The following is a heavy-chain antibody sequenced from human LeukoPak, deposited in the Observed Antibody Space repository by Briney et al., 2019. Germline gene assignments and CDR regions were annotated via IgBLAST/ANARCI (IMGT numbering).Heavy chain of an antibody. CDR3: ATTPSSGYYNWFDP. D-gene: IGHD3-22*01. J-gene: IGHJ5*02. Sequence: SVKVSCKASGGTFSSYAISWVRQAPGQGLEWMGGVIPILGTANYAQKFQVRGTITADRSTGTAYMDLSSLRSEDTAVYYCATTPSSGYYNWFDPWGQGTLVTVSS. V-gene: IGHV1-69*06. CDR2: VIPILGTA. CDR1: GGTFSSYA.